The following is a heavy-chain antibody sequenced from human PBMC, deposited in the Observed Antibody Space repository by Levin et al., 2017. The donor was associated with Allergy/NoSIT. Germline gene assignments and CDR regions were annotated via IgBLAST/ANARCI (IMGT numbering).Heavy chain of an antibody. D-gene: IGHD4-23*01. CDR2: ITNSGRT. CDR1: GFTFSNYA. Sequence: PSGGSLRLSCAASGFTFSNYAMSWVRQAPGKGLEWVSAITNSGRTYYADSVKGRFTVSRDNSKNTLYLQMNSLRADDTALYYCAKEMNTVVPVFDYWGQGTLVTVSS. J-gene: IGHJ4*02. V-gene: IGHV3-23*01. CDR3: AKEMNTVVPVFDY.